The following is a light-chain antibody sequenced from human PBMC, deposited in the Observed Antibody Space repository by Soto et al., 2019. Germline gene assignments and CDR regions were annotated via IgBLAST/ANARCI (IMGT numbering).Light chain of an antibody. V-gene: IGLV2-8*01. CDR3: SSYAGRNNWV. Sequence: SVLTQPPSASGSPGQSVTISCTGTSSDVGTHNYVSWYQQNPGKAPKLMLYEVNKRPSGVPDRFSGSKSGNTASLTVSGLQAEDEANYYCSSYAGRNNWVFGGGTKLTVL. CDR1: SSDVGTHNY. CDR2: EVN. J-gene: IGLJ3*02.